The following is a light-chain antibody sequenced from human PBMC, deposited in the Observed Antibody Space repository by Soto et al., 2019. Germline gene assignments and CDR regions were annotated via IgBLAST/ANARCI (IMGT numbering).Light chain of an antibody. Sequence: QSVLTQPASVSGSPGQSITISCSGTSSDIGSYNHVAWYQQFPGKSPKLMIYAVSSRPSGVSSRFSGSESGNTASLTISGLQPQDEADYYCIAYTGSSTSYVFGSGTKVTVL. V-gene: IGLV2-14*01. CDR1: SSDIGSYNH. CDR2: AVS. J-gene: IGLJ1*01. CDR3: IAYTGSSTSYV.